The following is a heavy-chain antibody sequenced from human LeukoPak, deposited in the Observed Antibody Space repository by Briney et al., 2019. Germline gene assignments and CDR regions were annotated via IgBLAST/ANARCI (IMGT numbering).Heavy chain of an antibody. CDR1: GFTFSSYA. CDR2: ISGSGGST. D-gene: IGHD6-19*01. J-gene: IGHJ4*02. Sequence: GGSLRLSCAACGFTFSSYAMSWDRQAPGKGLEWVSAISGSGGSTYYADSVKGRFTISRDNSKNTLYLQMNSLRAEDTAVYYCAKDGAVAGTFDYWGQGTLVTVSS. V-gene: IGHV3-23*01. CDR3: AKDGAVAGTFDY.